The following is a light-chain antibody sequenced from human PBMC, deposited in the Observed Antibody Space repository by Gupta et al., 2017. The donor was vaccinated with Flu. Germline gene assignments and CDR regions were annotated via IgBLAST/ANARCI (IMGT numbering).Light chain of an antibody. CDR1: SGSIATIY. CDR2: EDN. CDR3: QSYDSCNRDVV. Sequence: NFLLTQPHSVSESPGKTVTISCTRSSGSIATIYVQWYQQRPGSSPTTVIYEDNQRPSEVPDRFSGSFDSSSTSASLTISGLQTEDEADYFCQSYDSCNRDVVFGGGTKLTVL. V-gene: IGLV6-57*01. J-gene: IGLJ2*01.